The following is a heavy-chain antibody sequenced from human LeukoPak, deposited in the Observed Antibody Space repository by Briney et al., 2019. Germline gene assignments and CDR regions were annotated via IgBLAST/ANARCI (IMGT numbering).Heavy chain of an antibody. CDR3: ARVDDYREYYFDY. CDR2: INHSGST. CDR1: GGSIISSSYY. V-gene: IGHV4-39*07. D-gene: IGHD4-11*01. Sequence: PSETLSLTCTVSGGSIISSSYYWGWIRQPPGKGLEWIGEINHSGSTNYNPSLKSRVTISVDTSKNQFSLKLSSVTAADTAVYYCARVDDYREYYFDYWGQGTLVTVSS. J-gene: IGHJ4*02.